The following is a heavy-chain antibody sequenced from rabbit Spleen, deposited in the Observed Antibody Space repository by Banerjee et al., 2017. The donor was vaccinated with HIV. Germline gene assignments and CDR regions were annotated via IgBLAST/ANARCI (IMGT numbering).Heavy chain of an antibody. Sequence: QEQLVESGGGLVQPGGSLKLSCKASGFDFSTYGVSWVRQGPGKGLEWIGYIDPIFGTTNYATWVNGRFSISRENTQNTLYLQLSSLTAADTATYFCTRDDGSGHYIDGYFNLWGPGTLVTVS. J-gene: IGHJ4*01. D-gene: IGHD1-1*01. CDR1: GFDFSTYG. CDR3: TRDDGSGHYIDGYFNL. CDR2: IDPIFGTT. V-gene: IGHV1S47*01.